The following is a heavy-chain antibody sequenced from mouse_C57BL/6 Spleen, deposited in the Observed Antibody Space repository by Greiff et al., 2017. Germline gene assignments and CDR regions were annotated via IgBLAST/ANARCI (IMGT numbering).Heavy chain of an antibody. Sequence: VKLQQPGAELVKPGASVKLSCKASGYTFTSYWMQWVKQRPGQGLEWIGEIDPSDSYTNYNQKLKGKATLTVDTSSSTAYMQLSSLPSEDSAVYYCARMVTTGYYFDYWGQGTTLTVSS. CDR2: IDPSDSYT. CDR1: GYTFTSYW. D-gene: IGHD2-3*01. V-gene: IGHV1-50*01. J-gene: IGHJ2*01. CDR3: ARMVTTGYYFDY.